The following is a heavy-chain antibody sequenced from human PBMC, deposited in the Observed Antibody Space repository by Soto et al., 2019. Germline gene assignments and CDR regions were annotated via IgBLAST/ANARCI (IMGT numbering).Heavy chain of an antibody. V-gene: IGHV5-10-1*01. J-gene: IGHJ4*02. D-gene: IGHD1-26*01. CDR1: GYSFTSYL. Sequence: GESLKISCKGSGYSFTSYLISWVRQMPGKGLEWMGRIDPSESYTNYSPSFQGHVTISTDKSISTAYLQWSSLKAADTAMYYCALRGGASDYWGQGTLVTVSS. CDR2: IDPSESYT. CDR3: ALRGGASDY.